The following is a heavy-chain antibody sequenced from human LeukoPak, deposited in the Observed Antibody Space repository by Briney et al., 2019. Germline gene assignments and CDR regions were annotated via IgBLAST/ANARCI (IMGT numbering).Heavy chain of an antibody. V-gene: IGHV1-18*01. CDR1: AYTFTIYG. Sequence: GASVKVACTSSAYTFTIYGISWVRQAPGQGLEWMGWISAYNGNTNYAQKLQGRVTMTTDTSTSTDYMELRSLRSDDTAVYYCAVNYCSSTSCHDYWGQGTLVTVSS. CDR2: ISAYNGNT. J-gene: IGHJ4*02. D-gene: IGHD2-2*01. CDR3: AVNYCSSTSCHDY.